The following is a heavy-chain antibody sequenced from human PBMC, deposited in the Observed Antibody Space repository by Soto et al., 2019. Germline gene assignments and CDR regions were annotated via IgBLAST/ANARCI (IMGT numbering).Heavy chain of an antibody. V-gene: IGHV1-58*01. J-gene: IGHJ6*02. D-gene: IGHD3-10*01. Sequence: GASVKVSCKASGFTFTSSAVQWVRQARGQRLEWIGWIVVGSGNTNYAQKFQERVTITRDMSTSTAYMELSSLRSEDTAVYYCAADQAFYGSAPGYGMDVWGQGTTVTVSS. CDR1: GFTFTSSA. CDR3: AADQAFYGSAPGYGMDV. CDR2: IVVGSGNT.